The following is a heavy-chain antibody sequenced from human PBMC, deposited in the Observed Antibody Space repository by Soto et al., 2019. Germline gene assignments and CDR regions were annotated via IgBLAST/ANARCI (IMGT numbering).Heavy chain of an antibody. CDR1: GFTFSSYA. D-gene: IGHD1-1*01. CDR2: IGGSVGST. Sequence: EVQLLESGGGLVQPGGSLRLSCAASGFTFSSYALSWVRQAPGKGPEWVSGIGGSVGSTYYADSVKGRFTISRDNSKSTLYLQMNSLRAADAAVYYCATRGTGGGQGTLVTVPS. V-gene: IGHV3-23*01. CDR3: ATRGTG. J-gene: IGHJ4*02.